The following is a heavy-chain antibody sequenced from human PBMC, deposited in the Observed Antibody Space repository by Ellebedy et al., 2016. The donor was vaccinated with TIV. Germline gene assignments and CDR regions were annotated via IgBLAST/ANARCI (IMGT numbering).Heavy chain of an antibody. CDR2: IIPIFGTA. V-gene: IGHV1-69*13. CDR3: ASATMEVGATNYYYGMDV. CDR1: GGTFSSYA. J-gene: IGHJ6*02. D-gene: IGHD1-26*01. Sequence: AASVKVSCKASGGTFSSYAISWVRQAPGQGLEWMGGIIPIFGTANYAQKFQGRVTITADESTSTAYMELSSLRSEDTAVYYCASATMEVGATNYYYGMDVWGQGTTVTVSS.